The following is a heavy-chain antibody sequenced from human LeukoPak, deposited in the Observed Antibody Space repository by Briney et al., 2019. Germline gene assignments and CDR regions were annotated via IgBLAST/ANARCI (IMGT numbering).Heavy chain of an antibody. CDR3: ARDPAEDDYYYYYGMDV. Sequence: GGSLRLSCAASGFTVSSNYMSWVRQAPGKGLEWVSVIYSGGSTYYADSVKGRFTISRDNSKNTLYLQMNSLRAEDTAVYYCARDPAEDDYYYYYGMDVWGQGTTVTVSS. CDR2: IYSGGST. CDR1: GFTVSSNY. J-gene: IGHJ6*02. V-gene: IGHV3-66*01.